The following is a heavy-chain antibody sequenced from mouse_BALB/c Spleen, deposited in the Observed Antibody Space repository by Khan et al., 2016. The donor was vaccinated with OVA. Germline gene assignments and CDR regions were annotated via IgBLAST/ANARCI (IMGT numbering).Heavy chain of an antibody. D-gene: IGHD1-2*01. CDR3: ARTARIKY. CDR2: ISSSGST. J-gene: IGHJ2*01. Sequence: VQLKESGPGLVKPSQSLSLTCTVTGYSITSGYGWNWIRQFPGNKLEWMGYISSSGSTNYNLSLKSRISITRDTSKNQFFLQLNSVTTEDTATYYCARTARIKYWGQGTTLTVSS. V-gene: IGHV3-2*02. CDR1: GYSITSGYG.